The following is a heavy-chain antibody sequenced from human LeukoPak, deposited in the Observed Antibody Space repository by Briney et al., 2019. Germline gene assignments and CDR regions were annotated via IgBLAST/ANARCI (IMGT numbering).Heavy chain of an antibody. CDR1: GGTFSSYA. D-gene: IGHD2-2*01. CDR2: IIPIFGTA. CDR3: ARAGVVVPAAYSERVLGY. J-gene: IGHJ4*02. Sequence: SVKVSCKASGGTFSSYAISWVRQAPGQGLEWMGGIIPIFGTANYAQKFQGRVTITADESTSTAYMELSSLRSEDTAVYHCARAGVVVPAAYSERVLGYWGQGTLVTVSS. V-gene: IGHV1-69*13.